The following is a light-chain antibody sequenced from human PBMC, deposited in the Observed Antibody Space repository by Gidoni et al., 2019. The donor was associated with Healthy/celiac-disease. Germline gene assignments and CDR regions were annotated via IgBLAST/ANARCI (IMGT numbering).Light chain of an antibody. V-gene: IGKV3-20*01. Sequence: EIVLTQSPGTLSLSPGERVTLFCRASQSVTGSYLAWYQQKPGQAPRLLIYGASSRATGIADRFSCSGSGTDFTLTISRLEPEDFAVYYCQQYGTSPETFGQGTKVEIK. CDR1: QSVTGSY. CDR3: QQYGTSPET. J-gene: IGKJ1*01. CDR2: GAS.